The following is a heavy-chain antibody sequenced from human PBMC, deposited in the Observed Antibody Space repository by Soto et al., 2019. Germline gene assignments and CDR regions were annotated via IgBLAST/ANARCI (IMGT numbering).Heavy chain of an antibody. V-gene: IGHV2-5*02. CDR3: VYSSGDSWAFDI. Sequence: QITLKESGPTLVKPTQTLTLTCTFSGFSLSTSGVGVGWIRQPPGKALEWLALIYWDDDKRYSPSLKSRLTISKDTSKNQVVLTMTNMDPVDTATYYCVYSSGDSWAFDIWGQGTVVSVSS. CDR2: IYWDDDK. D-gene: IGHD3-22*01. CDR1: GFSLSTSGVG. J-gene: IGHJ3*02.